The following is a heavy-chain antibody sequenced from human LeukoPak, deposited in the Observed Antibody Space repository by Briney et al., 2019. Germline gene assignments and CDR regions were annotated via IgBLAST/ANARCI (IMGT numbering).Heavy chain of an antibody. J-gene: IGHJ5*02. V-gene: IGHV4-59*08. Sequence: SETLSLTCTVSGGSISSYYWSWIRQPPGKGLEWIGYIYYSGSTNYNPSLKSRVTISVDTSKNQFSLKLSSVTAADTAVYYCARQGNLGYCSGGSCYPRGNNWFDPWGQGTLVTVSS. CDR1: GGSISSYY. CDR2: IYYSGST. D-gene: IGHD2-15*01. CDR3: ARQGNLGYCSGGSCYPRGNNWFDP.